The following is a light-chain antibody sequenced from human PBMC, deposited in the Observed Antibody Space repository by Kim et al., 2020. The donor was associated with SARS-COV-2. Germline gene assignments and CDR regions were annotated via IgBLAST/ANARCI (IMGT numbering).Light chain of an antibody. CDR3: QQSHSAPIT. CDR1: QTISTY. V-gene: IGKV1-39*01. Sequence: DIQMTQSPSSLPASVGDRVTIACLASQTISTYLNWYQQKSGQAPRLLIYGASTLQGGVPSRFSGSGSGTEFTLTIANLQPEDFATYYCQQSHSAPITFGQGTRLEIK. CDR2: GAS. J-gene: IGKJ5*01.